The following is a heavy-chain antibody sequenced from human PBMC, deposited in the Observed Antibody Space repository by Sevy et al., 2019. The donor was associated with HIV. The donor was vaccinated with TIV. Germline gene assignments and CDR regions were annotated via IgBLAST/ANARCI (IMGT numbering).Heavy chain of an antibody. D-gene: IGHD2-21*02. J-gene: IGHJ4*02. V-gene: IGHV3-48*02. CDR2: ISSSSSST. Sequence: GGSLRLSCAASGFTFGSYSMSWVRQAPGKGLEWVSYISSSSSSTYYADSVRGRFTISRDNAKNSLYLQMNSLRDDDTAVYYCARGTFGSDSATLGFWGQGTLVTVSS. CDR3: ARGTFGSDSATLGF. CDR1: GFTFGSYS.